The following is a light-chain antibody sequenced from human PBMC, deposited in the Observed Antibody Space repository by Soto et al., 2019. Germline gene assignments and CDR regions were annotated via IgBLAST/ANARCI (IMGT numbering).Light chain of an antibody. CDR3: QQYGSSPWT. CDR1: QSVTSSY. J-gene: IGKJ1*01. CDR2: GAS. Sequence: EIVLTQSPGTLSLSPGERATLSCRASQSVTSSYLAWYQQKPGQAPSLLIYGASSRATGIPDRFSGSGSGTDFTLTISRLEPDDFAVYYCQQYGSSPWTFGQGTKVEIK. V-gene: IGKV3-20*01.